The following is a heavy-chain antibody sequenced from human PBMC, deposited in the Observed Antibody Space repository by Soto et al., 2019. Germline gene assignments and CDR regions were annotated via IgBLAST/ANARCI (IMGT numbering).Heavy chain of an antibody. J-gene: IGHJ5*02. V-gene: IGHV1-8*01. CDR3: ARMASFGSLNWFDP. CDR2: TNPGSGDT. D-gene: IGHD5-18*01. Sequence: ASVKVSCKASGYIFTNNDVSWVRQATGQGLEWMGWTNPGSGDTGYAQKFQDRVTMTRNISIATAYMELSSLRADDTAIYYCARMASFGSLNWFDPWGQGTLVTVSS. CDR1: GYIFTNND.